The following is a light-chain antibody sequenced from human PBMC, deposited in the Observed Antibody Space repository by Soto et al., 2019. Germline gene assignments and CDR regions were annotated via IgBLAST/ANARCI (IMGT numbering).Light chain of an antibody. CDR1: QSVSSY. Sequence: EIVLTQSPATLSLSPGERATLSCRASQSVSSYLAWYQQKPGQAPRLLIYDASKRPTGSPDRFSGSGSGTDFTLSISSLEPDEFAVYYGKQSSNWPPYTFGQGTKLEIK. J-gene: IGKJ2*01. CDR2: DAS. CDR3: KQSSNWPPYT. V-gene: IGKV3-11*01.